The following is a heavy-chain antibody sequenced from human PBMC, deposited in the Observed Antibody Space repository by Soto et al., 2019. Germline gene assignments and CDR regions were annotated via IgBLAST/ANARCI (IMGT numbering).Heavy chain of an antibody. V-gene: IGHV5-10-1*01. CDR3: ARTASKYYYDSSGYRSPFYYYYGMDV. J-gene: IGHJ6*02. D-gene: IGHD3-22*01. CDR1: RYSFTSYW. Sequence: GESLKISCKGSRYSFTSYWISWVRQMPGKGLEWTGRIDPSDSYTNYSPSFQGHVTISADKSISTAYLQWSSLKASDTAMYYCARTASKYYYDSSGYRSPFYYYYGMDVWGQGTTVTVSS. CDR2: IDPSDSYT.